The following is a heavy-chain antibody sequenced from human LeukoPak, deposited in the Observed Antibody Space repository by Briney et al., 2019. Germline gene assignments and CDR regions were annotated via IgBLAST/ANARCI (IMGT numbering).Heavy chain of an antibody. D-gene: IGHD3-9*01. CDR3: AKGNVLTREDQH. CDR1: GFTFRNYG. V-gene: IGHV3-30*18. Sequence: HPGRSLRLSCAASGFTFRNYGMHWVRQAPGKGLEWMAVISYDGSNKYYADSVKGRFTISRDNSKNTLYLQMNSLRAEDTAVYYCAKGNVLTREDQHWGQGTPVTVSS. J-gene: IGHJ1*01. CDR2: ISYDGSNK.